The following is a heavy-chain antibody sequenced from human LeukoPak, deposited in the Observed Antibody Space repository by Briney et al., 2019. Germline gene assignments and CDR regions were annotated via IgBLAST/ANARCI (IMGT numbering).Heavy chain of an antibody. CDR3: ARESFHSGVGGY. D-gene: IGHD3-3*01. V-gene: IGHV1-18*01. CDR2: ISTYNGNT. CDR1: GYTFTIYG. J-gene: IGHJ4*02. Sequence: PGASVKVSCKASGYTFTIYGISWVRQAPGQGLEWMGWISTYNGNTNYAQKLQGRVTMTRDTSTSTVYMKLSSLRSEDTAVYYCARESFHSGVGGYWGQGTLVTVSS.